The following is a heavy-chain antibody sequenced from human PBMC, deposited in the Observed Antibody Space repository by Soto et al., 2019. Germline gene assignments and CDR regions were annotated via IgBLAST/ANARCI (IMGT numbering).Heavy chain of an antibody. D-gene: IGHD2-21*01. V-gene: IGHV1-3*01. CDR2: INAGDGNT. CDR3: ASFRVGIWYYFDY. J-gene: IGHJ4*02. CDR1: GYTFTSYA. Sequence: ASVKVSCKASGYTFTSYAMHWVRQAPGQRLEWMGWINAGDGNTKYSQKFQGRVTITRDTSASTAYMELSSLRSEDTAVYYCASFRVGIWYYFDYWGQGTLVTVSS.